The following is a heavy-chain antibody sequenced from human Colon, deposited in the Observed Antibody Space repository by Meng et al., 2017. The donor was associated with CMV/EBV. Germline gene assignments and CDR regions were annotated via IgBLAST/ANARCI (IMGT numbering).Heavy chain of an antibody. J-gene: IGHJ4*02. CDR2: LSYSGST. CDR1: GGSISSSSYY. CDR3: ARHDCSSTSCYNLARGLFDY. D-gene: IGHD2-2*02. V-gene: IGHV4-39*01. Sequence: SETLSLTCTVSGGSISSSSYYWGWIRQPPGKGLQWIGSLSYSGSTYYNPSLKSRVTISVDTSKNQFSLKLGSVTAADTAVYFCARHDCSSTSCYNLARGLFDYWGQGTLVTVSS.